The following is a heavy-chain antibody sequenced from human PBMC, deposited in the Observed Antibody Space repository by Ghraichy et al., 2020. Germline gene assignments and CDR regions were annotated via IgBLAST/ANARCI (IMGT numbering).Heavy chain of an antibody. CDR2: LRYDGSNK. Sequence: GGSLRLSCAASVFTFSNYGMHWVRQAPGKGLGWVTFLRYDGSNKFYADSVKGRFTISRDNSKNTLYLQMNSLRAEDTAVYYCAKDLAGYSDYWGQGTLVTVSS. CDR3: AKDLAGYSDY. J-gene: IGHJ4*02. V-gene: IGHV3-30*02. CDR1: VFTFSNYG.